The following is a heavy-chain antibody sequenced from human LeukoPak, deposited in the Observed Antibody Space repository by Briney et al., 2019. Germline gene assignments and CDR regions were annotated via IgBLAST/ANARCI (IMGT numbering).Heavy chain of an antibody. J-gene: IGHJ4*02. D-gene: IGHD3-3*01. CDR2: ISGSGGST. V-gene: IGHV3-23*01. CDR1: GFTFSSYA. CDR3: VKDRGFLEWLFDY. Sequence: GGSLRLSCAASGFTFSSYAMSWVRQAPGKGLEWVSAISGSGGSTYYADSVKGRFTISRDNAKNTLYLQMNSLGAEDTAVYYCVKDRGFLEWLFDYWGQGTLVTVSS.